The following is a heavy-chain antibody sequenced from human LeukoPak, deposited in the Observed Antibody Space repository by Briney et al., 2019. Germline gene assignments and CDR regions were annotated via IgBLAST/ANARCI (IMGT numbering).Heavy chain of an antibody. D-gene: IGHD6-6*01. CDR2: IKPSGGDT. Sequence: VASVKVSCKASGYTFLNYWIQWVRQAPGQGLEWMGMIKPSGGDTTYAQKFQGRVTMTRDTSTNTVHMEVYSLRSEDTAVYYCAREHCSSSSVHVGPADHWGHGTLVNVSS. J-gene: IGHJ4*03. V-gene: IGHV1-46*01. CDR3: AREHCSSSSVHVGPADH. CDR1: GYTFLNYW.